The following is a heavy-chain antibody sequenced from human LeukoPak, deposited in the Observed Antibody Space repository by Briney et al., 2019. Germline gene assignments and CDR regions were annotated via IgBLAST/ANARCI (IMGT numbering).Heavy chain of an antibody. Sequence: GGSLRLSCAATGLTVSSNFMSWVRQAPGKGLEWVSVIYGGGSTYYADSVKGRFTISRDTPKNTLYLQMNSLRVEDTAVYYCASWPGGWYGEDSWGQGTLVTVSS. CDR3: ASWPGGWYGEDS. V-gene: IGHV3-53*01. J-gene: IGHJ4*02. D-gene: IGHD6-19*01. CDR2: IYGGGST. CDR1: GLTVSSNF.